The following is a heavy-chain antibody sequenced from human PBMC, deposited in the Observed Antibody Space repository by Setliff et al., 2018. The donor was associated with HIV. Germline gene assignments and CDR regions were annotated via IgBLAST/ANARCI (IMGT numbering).Heavy chain of an antibody. CDR2: IIPSFDTP. CDR3: ARLWAYYDSSGRTAFDI. D-gene: IGHD3-22*01. Sequence: ASVKVSCKTSGGSFSNYAISWVRRAPGQGLEWVGGIIPSFDTPVYAQKFQDKVTITADESTNTAYMEPRSLTSEDTALYYCARLWAYYDSSGRTAFDIWGQGTMVTVSS. V-gene: IGHV1-69*13. J-gene: IGHJ3*02. CDR1: GGSFSNYA.